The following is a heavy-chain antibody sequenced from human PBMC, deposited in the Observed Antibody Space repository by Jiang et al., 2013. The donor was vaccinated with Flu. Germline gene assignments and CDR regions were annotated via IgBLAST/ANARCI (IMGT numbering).Heavy chain of an antibody. D-gene: IGHD6-13*01. CDR3: VNARGSWYGEQDEGDY. J-gene: IGHJ4*02. CDR1: GFTFSSYA. CDR2: ISSNGGST. V-gene: IGHV3-64D*06. Sequence: QLLESGGGLVQPGGSLRLSCSASGFTFSSYAMHWVRQAPGKGLEYVSAISSNGGSTYYADSVKGRFTISRDNSKNTLYLQMSSLRAEDTAVYYCVNARGSWYGEQDEGDYWGQGTLVTVSS.